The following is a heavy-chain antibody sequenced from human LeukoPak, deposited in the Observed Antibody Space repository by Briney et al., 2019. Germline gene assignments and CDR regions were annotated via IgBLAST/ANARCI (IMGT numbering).Heavy chain of an antibody. Sequence: GASVKVSCTASGGTFSSYAISWVRQAPGQGLEWMGWISAYNGNTNYAQKLQGRVTMTTDTSTSTAYMELRSLRSDDTAVYYCARVIAVAGKEGYYYYMDVWGKGTTVTISS. CDR1: GGTFSSYA. CDR3: ARVIAVAGKEGYYYYMDV. D-gene: IGHD6-19*01. J-gene: IGHJ6*03. V-gene: IGHV1-18*01. CDR2: ISAYNGNT.